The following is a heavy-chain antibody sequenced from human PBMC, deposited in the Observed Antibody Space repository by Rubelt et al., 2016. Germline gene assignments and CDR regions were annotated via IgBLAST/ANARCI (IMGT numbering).Heavy chain of an antibody. Sequence: QVQLVQSGAEVKKPGASVKVSCKASGYTFTSYAMPWVRQAPGQRLEWMGWINAGNGNTKYSQKFKGRVTITRDTSASTAYMERSSLRSEDTAVYYCATIAVAGYHPATVFDYWGQGTLVTVSS. D-gene: IGHD6-19*01. J-gene: IGHJ4*02. CDR3: ATIAVAGYHPATVFDY. CDR2: INAGNGNT. V-gene: IGHV1-3*01. CDR1: GYTFTSYA.